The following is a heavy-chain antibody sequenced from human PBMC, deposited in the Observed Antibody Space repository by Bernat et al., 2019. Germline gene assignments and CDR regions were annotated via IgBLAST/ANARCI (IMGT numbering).Heavy chain of an antibody. Sequence: QVQLVESGGGVVQPGRSLRLSCAASGFTFSSYGMHWVRQAPGKGLEWVAAISYDGSNKYYADSVKGRFTISRDNSKNTLYLQMNSLRAEDTAVYYCAKELDSSPDAFDIWGQGTTVTVSS. J-gene: IGHJ3*02. V-gene: IGHV3-30*18. CDR2: ISYDGSNK. CDR1: GFTFSSYG. CDR3: AKELDSSPDAFDI. D-gene: IGHD3-22*01.